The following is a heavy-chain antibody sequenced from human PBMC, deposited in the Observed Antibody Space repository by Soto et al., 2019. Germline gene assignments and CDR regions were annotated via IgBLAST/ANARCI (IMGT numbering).Heavy chain of an antibody. J-gene: IGHJ6*02. D-gene: IGHD3-10*01. CDR3: ARHGFGSLHGLVDV. V-gene: IGHV4-59*08. Sequence: QVQLQESGPGLVKPSETLSLTCTVSGCSITNYYCSWFRQPPGKGLEWIGYIQYSGYSAYNLSLKRRVTMSMDTSKTQFSLMLESVTATDTAVYYCARHGFGSLHGLVDVWGQGTTVIVSS. CDR1: GCSITNYY. CDR2: IQYSGYS.